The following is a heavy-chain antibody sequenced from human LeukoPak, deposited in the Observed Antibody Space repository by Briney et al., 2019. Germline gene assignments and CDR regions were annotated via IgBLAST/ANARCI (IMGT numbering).Heavy chain of an antibody. CDR1: GYTFTSYY. CDR3: ARDEGFVVVVPAAMEARVDSWLPEDY. D-gene: IGHD2-2*01. V-gene: IGHV1-46*01. Sequence: ASVKVSCKASGYTFTSYYMHWVRQAPGQGLEWMGIINPSGGSTSYVQKFQGRVTMTRDMSTSTVYMELSSLRSEDTAVYYCARDEGFVVVVPAAMEARVDSWLPEDYWGQGTLVTVSS. J-gene: IGHJ4*02. CDR2: INPSGGST.